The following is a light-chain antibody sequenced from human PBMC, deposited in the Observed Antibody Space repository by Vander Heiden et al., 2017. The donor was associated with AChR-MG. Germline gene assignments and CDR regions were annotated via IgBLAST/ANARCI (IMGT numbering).Light chain of an antibody. CDR2: LGS. Sequence: ETVMTQSPLSLPVTPREPASSSCRSSHGLLHSDGYNYLDWYLQKPGQPPQLLIYLGSNRASGVPDRFSGSGSGTDFTLKISRVEAEDVGVYYCRQYLRTPRTFGQGTKMEIK. V-gene: IGKV2-28*01. CDR1: HGLLHSDGYNY. J-gene: IGKJ1*01. CDR3: RQYLRTPRT.